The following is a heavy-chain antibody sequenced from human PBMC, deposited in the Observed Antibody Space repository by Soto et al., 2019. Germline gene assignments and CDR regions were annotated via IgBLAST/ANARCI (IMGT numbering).Heavy chain of an antibody. CDR1: GFTFSSYG. CDR2: ISYDGSNK. V-gene: IGHV3-30*18. D-gene: IGHD2-15*01. CDR3: AKGYCSRGSCYYYYYMDV. Sequence: QVQLVESGGGVVQPGRSLRLSCAASGFTFSSYGMHWVRQAPGEGLEWVAVISYDGSNKYYADSVTGRFTISRDNSKNTLYLQMNSLRAEDTAVYYCAKGYCSRGSCYYYYYMDVWGKGTTVTVSS. J-gene: IGHJ6*03.